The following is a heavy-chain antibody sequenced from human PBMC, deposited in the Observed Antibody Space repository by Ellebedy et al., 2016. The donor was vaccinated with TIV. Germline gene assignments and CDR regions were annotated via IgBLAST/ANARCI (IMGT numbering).Heavy chain of an antibody. J-gene: IGHJ4*02. CDR2: IIPIFGAA. D-gene: IGHD1-26*01. CDR3: AKGGSGELRFDY. Sequence: SVKVSCXASGGTFSSYVISWVRQAPGQGLEWMGGIIPIFGAANYAQKFQGRVTITADESTSTAYMELSSLRSEDTAVYYCAKGGSGELRFDYWGQGTLITVSS. CDR1: GGTFSSYV. V-gene: IGHV1-69*13.